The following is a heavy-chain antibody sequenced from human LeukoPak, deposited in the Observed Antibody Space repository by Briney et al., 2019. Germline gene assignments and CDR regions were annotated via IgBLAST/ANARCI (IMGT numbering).Heavy chain of an antibody. V-gene: IGHV4-38-2*02. CDR1: EYSITSGYS. J-gene: IGHJ2*01. CDR2: AYHGGGT. CDR3: ARSDGTYTWYFDV. Sequence: SSETLSVTCTVSEYSITSGYSWGWIRQPPGKGLEWIGSAYHGGGTYYNPSLKSRVTISIDTSKNQFSLRLNSVTAADTAVYYCARSDGTYTWYFDVRGRGTLVTVSS. D-gene: IGHD4-11*01.